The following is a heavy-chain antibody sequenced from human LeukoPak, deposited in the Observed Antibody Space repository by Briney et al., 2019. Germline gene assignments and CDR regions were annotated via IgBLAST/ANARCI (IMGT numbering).Heavy chain of an antibody. CDR1: GFTFSNYG. V-gene: IGHV3-23*01. CDR3: TKDAPTPRAPPTMFDY. D-gene: IGHD4-23*01. Sequence: GGSLRLSCAASGFTFSNYGMSWVRQAPGKGLEWISTISGDGANTHYADSARGRFAISRDNSKNMLYLQMNSPRAEDTAVYYCTKDAPTPRAPPTMFDYWGQGTQVTVSS. J-gene: IGHJ4*02. CDR2: ISGDGANT.